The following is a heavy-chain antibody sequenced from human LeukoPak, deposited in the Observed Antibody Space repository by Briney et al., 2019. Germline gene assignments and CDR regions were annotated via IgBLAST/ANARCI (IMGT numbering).Heavy chain of an antibody. J-gene: IGHJ4*02. CDR3: ARLTYYYDSSGGPFDY. CDR2: IYYSGST. D-gene: IGHD3-22*01. CDR1: GGSISSYY. Sequence: SETLSLTCTVSGGSISSYYWSWIRQPPGKGLEWIGYIYYSGSTNYNPSLKSRVTISVDTSKNQFSLKLSSVTAADTAVYYCARLTYYYDSSGGPFDYWGQGTLVTASS. V-gene: IGHV4-59*08.